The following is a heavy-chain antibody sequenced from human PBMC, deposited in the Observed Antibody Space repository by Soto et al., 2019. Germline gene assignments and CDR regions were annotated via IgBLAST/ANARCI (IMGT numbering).Heavy chain of an antibody. CDR2: INTKTGGT. V-gene: IGHV1-2*02. J-gene: IGHJ5*02. CDR1: GYSFPAYY. Sequence: QVHLVQSGAEVKKPGASVKVSCKASGYSFPAYYMHWVRQAPGQGLEWMGWINTKTGGTNYAQRVQGRVTMTGDTSINTAYMELSRLRSDDTAVYYCARVGPTGWFDPWGQGTVVTVSS. CDR3: ARVGPTGWFDP.